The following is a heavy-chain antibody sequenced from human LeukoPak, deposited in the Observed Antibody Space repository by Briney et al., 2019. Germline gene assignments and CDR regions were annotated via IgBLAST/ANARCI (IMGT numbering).Heavy chain of an antibody. J-gene: IGHJ5*02. CDR2: VYRSGDT. Sequence: SETLSLTCAVFGDSITNDYCWAWIRQPPGKGLEWMGSVYRSGDTNYNPSLKSRVTMTMDTSKNQCSLKVTSVTAADTAIYYCARHPYRLVREAYFDPWGQGTLVTVSS. D-gene: IGHD6-19*01. CDR3: ARHPYRLVREAYFDP. V-gene: IGHV4-38-2*01. CDR1: GDSITNDYC.